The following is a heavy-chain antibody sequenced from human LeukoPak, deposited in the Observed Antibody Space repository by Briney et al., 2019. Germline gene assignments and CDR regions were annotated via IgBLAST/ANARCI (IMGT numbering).Heavy chain of an antibody. CDR1: DASITNYY. D-gene: IGHD3-22*01. CDR2: IYTSGST. V-gene: IGHV4-4*07. J-gene: IGHJ4*02. CDR3: VRESKIYDGDGFRLDY. Sequence: PSETLSLTCTVSDASITNYYWGWIRQPAGKGLEWIGRIYTSGSTDYNPSLRSRLTISVDTSKNQFSLKLRSVTAADTAVYYCVRESKIYDGDGFRLDYWGQGTLVTVSS.